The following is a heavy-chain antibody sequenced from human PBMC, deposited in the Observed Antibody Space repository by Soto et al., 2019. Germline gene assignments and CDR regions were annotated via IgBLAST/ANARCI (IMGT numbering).Heavy chain of an antibody. CDR3: SRGLAPPGPTVGYYFYYMDV. V-gene: IGHV3-49*03. CDR1: GFTLDNYA. CDR2: IRNKTYGGTT. D-gene: IGHD2-8*02. Sequence: EVQLAESGGTLVQPGRSLRLSCTVSGFTLDNYALSWFRQAPGKGLEWVGVIRNKTYGGTTEFAASVRGRFTISTDDPKTFAYLHMNSLQTDDTAVYYCSRGLAPPGPTVGYYFYYMDVWGKGTTVTVSS. J-gene: IGHJ6*03.